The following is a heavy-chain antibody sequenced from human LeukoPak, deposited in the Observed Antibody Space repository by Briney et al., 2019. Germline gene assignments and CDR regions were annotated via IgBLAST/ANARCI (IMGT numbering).Heavy chain of an antibody. Sequence: GASVKVSCKASGYTFTSYYMHWVRQAPGQGLEWMGIINPSGGSTSYAQKFQGRVTMTRDASTSTVYMELSSLRSEDTAVYYCARRRYSYGYGMDVWGQGTTVTVSS. CDR2: INPSGGST. J-gene: IGHJ6*02. D-gene: IGHD5-18*01. V-gene: IGHV1-46*01. CDR3: ARRRYSYGYGMDV. CDR1: GYTFTSYY.